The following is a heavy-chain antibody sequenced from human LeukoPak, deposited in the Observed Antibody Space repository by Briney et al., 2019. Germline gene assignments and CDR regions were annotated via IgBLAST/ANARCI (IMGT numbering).Heavy chain of an antibody. Sequence: GGSLRLSCAASGLTVSTSYMSWVRQVPGKGLEWVSLTYSSGSTYYADSVKGRFTISRDHSKNTLYLQMSSLTAADTAVYYCARTSLSGDGYKVGYFDSWGQRTLVTVSS. J-gene: IGHJ4*02. CDR3: ARTSLSGDGYKVGYFDS. V-gene: IGHV3-53*01. CDR2: TYSSGST. D-gene: IGHD5-24*01. CDR1: GLTVSTSY.